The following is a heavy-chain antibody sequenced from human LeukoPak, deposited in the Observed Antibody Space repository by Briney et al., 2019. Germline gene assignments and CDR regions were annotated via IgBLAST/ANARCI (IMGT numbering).Heavy chain of an antibody. CDR3: AAVGVVVPAAILWAFDY. D-gene: IGHD2-2*02. Sequence: ASVKVSCKASGYTFTGYYMHWVRQAPGQGLEWMGWINPNSGGTNYAQKFQGRVTMTRDTSISTACMELSRLRSDDTAVYYCAAVGVVVPAAILWAFDYWGQGTLVTVSS. V-gene: IGHV1-2*02. CDR1: GYTFTGYY. CDR2: INPNSGGT. J-gene: IGHJ4*02.